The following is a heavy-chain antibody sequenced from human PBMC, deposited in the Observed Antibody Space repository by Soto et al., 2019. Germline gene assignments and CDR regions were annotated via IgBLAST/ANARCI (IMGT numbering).Heavy chain of an antibody. CDR3: ARHPFLGFVSIAAGDGFDI. CDR1: GYSFTSYW. D-gene: IGHD6-13*01. Sequence: PGESLKISCKGSGYSFTSYWISWVRQMPGKGLEWMGRIDPSDSYTNYSPSFQGHVTISADKSISTAYLQWSSPKASDTAMYYCARHPFLGFVSIAAGDGFDIWGQGRMVTVSS. CDR2: IDPSDSYT. V-gene: IGHV5-10-1*01. J-gene: IGHJ3*02.